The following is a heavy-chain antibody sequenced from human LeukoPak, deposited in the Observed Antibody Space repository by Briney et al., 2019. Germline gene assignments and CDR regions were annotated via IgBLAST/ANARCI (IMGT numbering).Heavy chain of an antibody. Sequence: GGSLRLSCATSGFTFGGYAMNWVRQAPGKGLEWVSGISYSGASTYYGDSVKGRFTISRDNAENTLYLQMNTLGAEDTAIYYCARSISSSSSFDYWGQGTLVTVSS. V-gene: IGHV3-23*01. D-gene: IGHD6-6*01. CDR1: GFTFGGYA. CDR3: ARSISSSSSFDY. J-gene: IGHJ4*02. CDR2: ISYSGAST.